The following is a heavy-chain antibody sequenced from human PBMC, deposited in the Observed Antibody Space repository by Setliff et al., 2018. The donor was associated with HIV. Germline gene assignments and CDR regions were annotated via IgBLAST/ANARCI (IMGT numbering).Heavy chain of an antibody. J-gene: IGHJ1*01. V-gene: IGHV3-7*01. CDR3: AKDGSGWSQH. CDR1: GFNFRDSW. Sequence: GGSLRLSCSTSGFNFRDSWMSWLRLAPGKGLEWVANISPDESERYSVDSVRGRFTVSRDNAKSSLFLQMNSLKAEDTGVYYCAKDGSGWSQHWGQGTLVTVSS. CDR2: ISPDESER. D-gene: IGHD6-19*01.